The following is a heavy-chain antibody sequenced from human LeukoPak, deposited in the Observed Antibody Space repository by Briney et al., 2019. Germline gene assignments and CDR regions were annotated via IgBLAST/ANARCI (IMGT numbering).Heavy chain of an antibody. CDR2: IYTSGST. J-gene: IGHJ4*02. CDR3: ARSSGFWSGYQEYYFDY. V-gene: IGHV4-4*07. Sequence: PSETLSLTCTVSGGSISSYYWSWIRQPAGKGLEWIGRIYTSGSTNYNPSLKSRVTISVDTSKNQFSLKLSSVTAADTAVYYCARSSGFWSGYQEYYFDYWGQGTLVTVSS. D-gene: IGHD3-3*01. CDR1: GGSISSYY.